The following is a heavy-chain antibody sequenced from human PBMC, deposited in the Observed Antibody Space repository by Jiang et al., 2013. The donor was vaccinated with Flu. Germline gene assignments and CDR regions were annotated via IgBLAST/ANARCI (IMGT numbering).Heavy chain of an antibody. V-gene: IGHV3-43*01. CDR1: GFTFDDYT. J-gene: IGHJ4*02. Sequence: QLLESGGVVVQPGGSLRLSCAASGFTFDDYTMNWVRQAPGKGLEWVSLISWEGGSTYYADSVKGRFTISRENSKNSLYLQMNSLRTEDTALYYCAKGPRAGYTYGFVDWGQGTLVTVSS. CDR2: ISWEGGST. CDR3: AKGPRAGYTYGFVD. D-gene: IGHD5-18*01.